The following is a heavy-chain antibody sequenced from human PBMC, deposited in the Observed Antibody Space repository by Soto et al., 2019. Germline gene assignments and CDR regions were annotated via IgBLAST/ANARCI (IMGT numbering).Heavy chain of an antibody. CDR1: GFTFSSYA. Sequence: EVQLLESGGGLVQPGGSLRLSCAASGFTFSSYAMSWVRQAPGQGLEWVSAIRGSGGSTYYADSVKGRFTISRDNSKNTQTPQMNSLRAEDTAVYYCAKIPHSSSWDFDALDIWGQGTMVTVSS. CDR3: AKIPHSSSWDFDALDI. D-gene: IGHD6-13*01. J-gene: IGHJ3*02. CDR2: IRGSGGST. V-gene: IGHV3-23*01.